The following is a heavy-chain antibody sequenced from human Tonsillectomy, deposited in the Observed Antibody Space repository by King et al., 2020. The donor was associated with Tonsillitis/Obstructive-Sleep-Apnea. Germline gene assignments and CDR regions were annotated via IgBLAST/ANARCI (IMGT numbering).Heavy chain of an antibody. CDR2: IYYSGIT. D-gene: IGHD4-17*01. J-gene: IGHJ4*02. CDR1: DGSISSSTYY. V-gene: IGHV4-39*01. Sequence: QLQESGPGLVKPSETLSLTCTVSDGSISSSTYYWGWIRQPPGKGREWIGTIYYSGITYYNPSLKSRVTISVDTCKNQFSLKLSLVTAADTAVYYGARQRCVGLYFDNWGQGTLVTVSS. CDR3: ARQRCVGLYFDN.